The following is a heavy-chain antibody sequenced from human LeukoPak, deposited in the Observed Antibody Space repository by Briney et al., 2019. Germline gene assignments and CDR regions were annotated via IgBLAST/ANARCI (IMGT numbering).Heavy chain of an antibody. CDR1: GFTFSSYG. CDR2: ISGSGGST. V-gene: IGHV3-23*01. D-gene: IGHD6-13*01. CDR3: AKDSSSYFDY. Sequence: GGTLRLSCAASGFTFSSYGMSWARQAPGKGLEWVSAISGSGGSTYYADSVKGRFTISRDNSKNTLYLQMNSLRAEDTAVYYCAKDSSSYFDYWGQGTLVTVSS. J-gene: IGHJ4*02.